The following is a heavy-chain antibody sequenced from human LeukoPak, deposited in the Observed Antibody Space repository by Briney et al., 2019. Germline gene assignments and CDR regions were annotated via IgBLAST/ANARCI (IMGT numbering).Heavy chain of an antibody. CDR1: GFTFDDYA. J-gene: IGHJ3*02. Sequence: PGRSLRLSCAASGFTFDDYAMHWVRQAPGKGLEWVSGISWNSGSIGYADSVKGRFTISRDNAKNSLYLQMNSLRAEDTALYYCAKDSGSYYGDAFDIWGQGTMVTVSS. CDR3: AKDSGSYYGDAFDI. CDR2: ISWNSGSI. D-gene: IGHD1-26*01. V-gene: IGHV3-9*01.